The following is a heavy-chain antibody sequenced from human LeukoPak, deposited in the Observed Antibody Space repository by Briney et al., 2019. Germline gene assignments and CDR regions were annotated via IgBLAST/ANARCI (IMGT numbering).Heavy chain of an antibody. V-gene: IGHV3-23*01. J-gene: IGHJ4*02. CDR1: GFPFSSFA. Sequence: GGSLRLSCAASGFPFSSFAMSWVRQAPGKALEWVSSVNGPGGNTWYADSVKGRFTISRDKSKNTLFLQMNSLRAEDTAVYYCAKNDGYNYWYFDYWGQGTLVTVSS. CDR2: VNGPGGNT. CDR3: AKNDGYNYWYFDY. D-gene: IGHD5-24*01.